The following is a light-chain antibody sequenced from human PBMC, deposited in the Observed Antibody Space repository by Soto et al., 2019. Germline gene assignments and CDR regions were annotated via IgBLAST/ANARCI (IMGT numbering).Light chain of an antibody. J-gene: IGLJ1*01. CDR1: TRVVTSGHY. V-gene: IGLV7-46*01. CDR3: LLAYSGAARV. Sequence: QAVVPQEPSLTVSPGGTVTLTCRSSTRVVTSGHYPYWFQQKPGQAPRTLIYDTSNKHSWTPARFSGSLLGGKAALTLSVAQPEDEAEYYCLLAYSGAARVFGTGTKVTVL. CDR2: DTS.